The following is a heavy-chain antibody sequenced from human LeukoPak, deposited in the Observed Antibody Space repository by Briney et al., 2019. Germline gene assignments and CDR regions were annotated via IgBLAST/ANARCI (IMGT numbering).Heavy chain of an antibody. Sequence: ASVKASCKASGGTFSSYAISWVRQAPGQGLEWMGGIIPIFGTANYAQKFQGRVTITTDESTSTAYMELSSLRSEDTAVYYCARSGFNWFDPWGQGTLVTVSS. V-gene: IGHV1-69*05. CDR1: GGTFSSYA. CDR2: IIPIFGTA. CDR3: ARSGFNWFDP. J-gene: IGHJ5*02.